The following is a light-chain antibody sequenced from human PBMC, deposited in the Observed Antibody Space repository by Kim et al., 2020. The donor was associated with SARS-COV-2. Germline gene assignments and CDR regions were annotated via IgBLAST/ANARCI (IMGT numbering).Light chain of an antibody. CDR1: KLGDKY. V-gene: IGLV3-1*01. Sequence: SVAPGQTASITCSGDKLGDKYACWYQQKPGQSPGLVIYQDSKRPSGIPERFSGSNSGNTATLTISGTQAMDEADYYCQAWDSSTHVFGTGTKVTVL. CDR2: QDS. CDR3: QAWDSSTHV. J-gene: IGLJ1*01.